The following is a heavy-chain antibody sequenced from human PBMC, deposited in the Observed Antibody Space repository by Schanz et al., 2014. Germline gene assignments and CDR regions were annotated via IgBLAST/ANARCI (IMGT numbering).Heavy chain of an antibody. D-gene: IGHD3-9*01. CDR2: ISVYNHNK. Sequence: QIQLVQSGPEVKKPGATVKVSCKASGYIFINSGISWVRQAPGQGLEWMGWISVYNHNKEYDQKFQGRVTMTTDTTTSTAYMELSNLRSDYTAVYYCARDAADFYDILTEEDYWGQGTLVTVSS. V-gene: IGHV1-18*01. CDR3: ARDAADFYDILTEEDY. CDR1: GYIFINSG. J-gene: IGHJ4*02.